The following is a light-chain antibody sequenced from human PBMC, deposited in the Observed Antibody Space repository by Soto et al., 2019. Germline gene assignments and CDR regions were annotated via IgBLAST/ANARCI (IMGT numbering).Light chain of an antibody. V-gene: IGLV2-14*03. Sequence: QSALTQPASVSGSTGQSITISCTGTSSDIGAYNFVSWYQQQPGKAPKLMLYDVNIRPSGVSNRFYGSKSGNTASLTISGLPAEDEADYYCTSWTTSTTMIFGGGTKLTVL. CDR3: TSWTTSTTMI. CDR2: DVN. CDR1: SSDIGAYNF. J-gene: IGLJ2*01.